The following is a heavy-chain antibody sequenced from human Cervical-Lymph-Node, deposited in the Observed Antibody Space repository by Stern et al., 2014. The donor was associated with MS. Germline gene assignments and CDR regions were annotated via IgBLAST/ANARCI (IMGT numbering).Heavy chain of an antibody. Sequence: VQLVESGAEVKKPGESLKVSCKASGYSFTNYWIGWVRPMPRKGLEWMGISYPGDSDTKYDPSFQGQVTISADKSISTAYLQWSSLEASDTAIYFCARVRIVGASDAFDLWGQGTMVTVSS. V-gene: IGHV5-51*01. CDR3: ARVRIVGASDAFDL. CDR2: SYPGDSDT. J-gene: IGHJ3*01. CDR1: GYSFTNYW. D-gene: IGHD1-26*01.